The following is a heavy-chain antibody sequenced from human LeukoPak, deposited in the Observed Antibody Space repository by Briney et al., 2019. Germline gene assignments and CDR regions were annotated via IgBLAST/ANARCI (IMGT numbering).Heavy chain of an antibody. CDR1: GYTFTGYY. J-gene: IGHJ4*02. CDR2: INPNSGGT. D-gene: IGHD1-14*01. Sequence: ASVKVSCKASGYTFTGYYMHWVRQAPGQGLEWMGRINPNSGGTNYAQKFQGRVTMTRDTSISTAYMEMSSLRSDDTAVYYCAREGGGSSQTGDYWGQGTLVTVSS. CDR3: AREGGGSSQTGDY. V-gene: IGHV1-2*06.